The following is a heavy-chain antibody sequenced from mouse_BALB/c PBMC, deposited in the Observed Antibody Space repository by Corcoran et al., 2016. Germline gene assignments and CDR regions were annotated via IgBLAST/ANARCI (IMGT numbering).Heavy chain of an antibody. CDR2: IWWDDVK. J-gene: IGHJ4*01. Sequence: QVTLKESGPGLLQPSQTLSLTCSFSGFSLSTSGMGVGWIRQPSGKGLEWLAHIWWDDVKRSNQAMKSRLTISKDTPSRQVFLKSASVDTADTATYYCARIPVDYAMDYWGQGTSVTVSS. V-gene: IGHV8-8*01. CDR1: GFSLSTSGMG. CDR3: ARIPVDYAMDY.